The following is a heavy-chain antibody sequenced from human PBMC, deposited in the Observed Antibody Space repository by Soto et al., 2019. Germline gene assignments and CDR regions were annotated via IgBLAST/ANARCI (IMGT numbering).Heavy chain of an antibody. V-gene: IGHV1-18*04. D-gene: IGHD6-19*01. CDR2: ISPYSGET. CDR1: GYTFTRYG. J-gene: IGHJ4*02. CDR3: ARGPVAGSDF. Sequence: QVQLVQSGAEVKRPAASVKVSCKASGYTFTRYGIVWVRQAPGQGLEWMGWISPYSGETRYAEKFQDRVTLTTDTSTKTAYMDLRNLKSDDTAVYWCARGPVAGSDFWGQGTLVTVSS.